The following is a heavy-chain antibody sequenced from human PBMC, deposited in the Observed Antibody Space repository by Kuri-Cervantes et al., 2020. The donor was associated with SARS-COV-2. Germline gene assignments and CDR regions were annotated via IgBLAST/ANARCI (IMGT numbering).Heavy chain of an antibody. Sequence: GESLKISCAASGFTFSNAWMSWVRQAPGKGLEWVGRIKSKTDGGTTDYAAPVKGRFTISRDDSKNTLYLQMNSLKTEDTAVYYCARGTAMADYYFDYWGQGTLVTVSS. CDR2: IKSKTDGGTT. D-gene: IGHD5-18*01. CDR3: ARGTAMADYYFDY. J-gene: IGHJ4*02. V-gene: IGHV3-15*01. CDR1: GFTFSNAW.